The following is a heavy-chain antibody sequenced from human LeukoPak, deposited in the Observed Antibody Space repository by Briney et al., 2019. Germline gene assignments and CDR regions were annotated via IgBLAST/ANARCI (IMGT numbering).Heavy chain of an antibody. D-gene: IGHD1-26*01. CDR3: ARLFVGATEAFDY. CDR2: IYYSGST. CDR1: GGSISGYY. V-gene: IGHV4-59*08. J-gene: IGHJ4*02. Sequence: PSETLSLTCTVSGGSISGYYWSWIRQPPGKGLEWIGYIYYSGSTNYNPSLKSRVTISVDTSKNQFSLKLSSVTAADTAVYYCARLFVGATEAFDYWGQGTLVTVSS.